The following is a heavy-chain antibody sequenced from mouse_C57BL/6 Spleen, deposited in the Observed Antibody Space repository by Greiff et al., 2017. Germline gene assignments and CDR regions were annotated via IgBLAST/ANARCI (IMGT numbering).Heavy chain of an antibody. Sequence: EVKLMESGGGLVKPGGSLKLSCAASGFTFSSYAMSWVRQTPEKRLEWVATISDGGSYTYYPDNVKGRFTISRDNATNNLYLQMSHLKSEDTAMYYCARDRSNYDAMDYWGQGTSVTVSS. D-gene: IGHD2-5*01. CDR2: ISDGGSYT. J-gene: IGHJ4*01. V-gene: IGHV5-4*01. CDR3: ARDRSNYDAMDY. CDR1: GFTFSSYA.